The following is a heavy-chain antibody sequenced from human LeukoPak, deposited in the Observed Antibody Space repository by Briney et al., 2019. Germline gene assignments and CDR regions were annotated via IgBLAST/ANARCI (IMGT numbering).Heavy chain of an antibody. Sequence: GGSLRLSCAASGFKFDDYTMHWVRRPPGKGLEWVSLVSWNSDHTSYADSVKGRFTISRDNSKNSLYLEMSSLRIEDTAFYYCAKGFQGIVGATQIDFWGQGTLVTVSS. J-gene: IGHJ4*02. CDR1: GFKFDDYT. CDR3: AKGFQGIVGATQIDF. D-gene: IGHD1-26*01. V-gene: IGHV3-43*01. CDR2: VSWNSDHT.